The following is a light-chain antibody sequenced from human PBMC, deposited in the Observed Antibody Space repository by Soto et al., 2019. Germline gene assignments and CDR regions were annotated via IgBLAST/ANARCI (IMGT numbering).Light chain of an antibody. CDR2: DVT. CDR1: SSDVGGYNY. J-gene: IGLJ1*01. CDR3: SLYTPSNTRRIV. V-gene: IGLV2-14*03. Sequence: LTKLAYVTGSAVQCITISYTRTSSDVGGYNYVSWYQHHPGKAPKLIIYDVTNRPSGVSNPFSGSKSGNTASLTISGLRPEYKAEYSYSLYTPSNTRRIVFGTGTKVLVL.